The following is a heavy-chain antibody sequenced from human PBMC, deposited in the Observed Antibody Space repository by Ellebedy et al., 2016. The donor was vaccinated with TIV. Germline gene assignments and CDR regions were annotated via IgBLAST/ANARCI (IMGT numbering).Heavy chain of an antibody. Sequence: GESLKISCAASGFTVSSNYMSWVRQAPGKGLEWVSVIYSAGATSYADSVKGRFTISRDNSKNTLYLQMNSLRVEDTAVYYCARKYIYGFDWGQGTLVTVSS. V-gene: IGHV3-66*01. CDR1: GFTVSSNY. CDR3: ARKYIYGFD. D-gene: IGHD5-18*01. J-gene: IGHJ4*02. CDR2: IYSAGAT.